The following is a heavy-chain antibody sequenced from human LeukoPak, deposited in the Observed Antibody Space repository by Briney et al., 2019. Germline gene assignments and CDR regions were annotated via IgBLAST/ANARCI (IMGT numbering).Heavy chain of an antibody. CDR1: GFTFSSYA. D-gene: IGHD3-16*01. CDR3: AREMAMGG. Sequence: PGASLRLSCAASGFTFSSYAMHWVRQAPGKGLEWVAVISYDGSNKYYADSVKGRFTISRDNSKNTLYLQMNSLRAEDTAVYYCAREMAMGGWGQGTLVTVSS. J-gene: IGHJ4*02. V-gene: IGHV3-30-3*01. CDR2: ISYDGSNK.